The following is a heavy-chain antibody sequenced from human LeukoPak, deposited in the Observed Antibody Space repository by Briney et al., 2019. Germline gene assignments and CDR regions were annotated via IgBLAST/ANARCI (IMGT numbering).Heavy chain of an antibody. V-gene: IGHV3-30*04. J-gene: IGHJ3*02. CDR3: AKAQGASLVRGVVITSGAFDI. CDR2: ISYDGSNK. D-gene: IGHD3-10*01. CDR1: GFTFSSYA. Sequence: GRSLRLSCAASGFTFSSYAMHWVRQAPGKGLEWVAVISYDGSNKYCADSVKGRFTISRDNSKDTLSLQMNSLRAEDTAVYYCAKAQGASLVRGVVITSGAFDIWGQGAMVTVSS.